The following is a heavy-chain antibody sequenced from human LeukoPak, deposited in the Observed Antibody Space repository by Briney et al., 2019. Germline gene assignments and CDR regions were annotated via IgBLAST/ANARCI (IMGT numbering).Heavy chain of an antibody. Sequence: GGSLRLSCAASGFTFSSYWMSWVRQAPGKGLEWVATINPDGTQNYYVDSVKGRFTVSRDNAKNSLYLQMNSLRADDTAVYYCARYFTTVASTVQLDYWGQGALVTVSS. CDR1: GFTFSSYW. J-gene: IGHJ4*02. D-gene: IGHD6-19*01. V-gene: IGHV3-7*03. CDR3: ARYFTTVASTVQLDY. CDR2: INPDGTQN.